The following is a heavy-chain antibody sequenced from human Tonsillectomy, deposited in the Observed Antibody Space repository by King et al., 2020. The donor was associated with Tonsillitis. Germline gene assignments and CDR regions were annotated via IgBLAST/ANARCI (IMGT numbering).Heavy chain of an antibody. V-gene: IGHV4-39*01. CDR1: GGSISSSSYY. CDR2: IYYSGST. D-gene: IGHD3-9*01. CDR3: ARLADFHWLLYFDY. Sequence: QLQESGPGLVKPSETLSLTCTVYGGSISSSSYYWGWIRQPPGKGLEWIGSIYYSGSTYYNPSLKSRVTISVDTSKNQFSLKLSSVTAADTAVYYCARLADFHWLLYFDYWGQGTLVTVSS. J-gene: IGHJ4*02.